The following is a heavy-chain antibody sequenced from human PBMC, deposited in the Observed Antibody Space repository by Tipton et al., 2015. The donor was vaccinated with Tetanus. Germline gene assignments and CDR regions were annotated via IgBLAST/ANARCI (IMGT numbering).Heavy chain of an antibody. J-gene: IGHJ3*02. D-gene: IGHD1-1*01. CDR3: ATRDWKNAFDI. Sequence: TLSLTCTVSGGSISSGDYYWSWIRQPPGKGLEWIGYIYYSGSTYYNPSLKSRVTISVDTSKNQFSLKLSSVTAADTAVYYCATRDWKNAFDIWGQGTMVPASS. CDR1: GGSISSGDYY. V-gene: IGHV4-30-4*01. CDR2: IYYSGST.